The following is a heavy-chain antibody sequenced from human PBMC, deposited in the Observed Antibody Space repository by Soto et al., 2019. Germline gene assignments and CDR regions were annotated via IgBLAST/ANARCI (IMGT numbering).Heavy chain of an antibody. CDR3: ARYCSGGSCYFGYYYYYMDV. Sequence: GGSLRLSCAASGFTFSSYSMNWVRQAPGKGLEWVSSISSSSSYIYYADSVKGRFTISRDNAKNSLYLQMDSLRAEDTAVYYCARYCSGGSCYFGYYYYYMDVWGKGTTVTVSS. CDR1: GFTFSSYS. J-gene: IGHJ6*03. D-gene: IGHD2-15*01. V-gene: IGHV3-21*01. CDR2: ISSSSSYI.